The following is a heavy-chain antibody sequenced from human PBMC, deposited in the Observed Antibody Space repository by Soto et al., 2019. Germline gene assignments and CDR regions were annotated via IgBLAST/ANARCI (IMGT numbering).Heavy chain of an antibody. V-gene: IGHV3-72*01. J-gene: IGHJ4*02. D-gene: IGHD3-10*01. CDR2: IRNKANSYTT. Sequence: EVQLVESGGGLVQPGGSLRLSCAASGFTFSDHYMDWVRQAPGKGLEWVGRIRNKANSYTTEYAASVKDRFTISRDDSKNSVYLERNSLKIEDTAVYYCARGTFDYWGQGTLVTVSS. CDR1: GFTFSDHY. CDR3: ARGTFDY.